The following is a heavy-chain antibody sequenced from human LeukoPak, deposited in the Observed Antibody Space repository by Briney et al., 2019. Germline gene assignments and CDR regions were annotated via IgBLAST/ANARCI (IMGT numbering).Heavy chain of an antibody. J-gene: IGHJ3*02. D-gene: IGHD3-22*01. CDR2: IYYSGST. CDR3: ARDTPRYYYESSGYRGAFDI. CDR1: GGSISSSC. V-gene: IGHV4-59*01. Sequence: SETLSLTCTVSGGSISSSCWGWIRQPPGKGLEWIGYIYYSGSTNYNPSLKSRVTISVDTSKNQFSLKLSSVTAADTAVYYCARDTPRYYYESSGYRGAFDIWGQGTMVTVSS.